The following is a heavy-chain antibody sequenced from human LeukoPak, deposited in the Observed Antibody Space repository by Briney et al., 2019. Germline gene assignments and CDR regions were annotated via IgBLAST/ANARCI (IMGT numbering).Heavy chain of an antibody. CDR3: AREGYSYGYVWFDP. J-gene: IGHJ5*02. CDR1: GGSISSGDYY. V-gene: IGHV4-30-4*01. D-gene: IGHD5-18*01. CDR2: IYYSGST. Sequence: SETLSLTCTVSGGSISSGDYYWRWIRQPPGKGLEWIGYIYYSGSTYYNPSLKSRVTISVDTSKNQFSLKLSSVTAADTAVYYCAREGYSYGYVWFDPWGQGTLVTVSS.